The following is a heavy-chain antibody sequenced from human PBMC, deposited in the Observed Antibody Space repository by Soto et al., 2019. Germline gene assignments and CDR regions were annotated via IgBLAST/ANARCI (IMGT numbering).Heavy chain of an antibody. V-gene: IGHV3-48*03. Sequence: EVLLVESGGALVQPGGSLRLSCAASGFDFRIYEMTWVRQAPGKGLEWLSYIGSTGYTIYYADSVKGRFTISRDDGKNSVYLQMNTLRAEDTAVYYCARRGYSGYDWGWDFDFWGQGTPVTVSS. CDR3: ARRGYSGYDWGWDFDF. J-gene: IGHJ4*02. CDR1: GFDFRIYE. CDR2: IGSTGYTI. D-gene: IGHD5-12*01.